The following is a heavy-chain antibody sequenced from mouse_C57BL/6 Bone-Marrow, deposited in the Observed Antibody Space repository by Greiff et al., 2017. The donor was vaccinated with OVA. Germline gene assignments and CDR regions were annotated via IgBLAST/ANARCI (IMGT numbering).Heavy chain of an antibody. J-gene: IGHJ4*01. Sequence: VQLKESGPELVKPGASVKISCKASGYSFTGYYMNWVKQSPEKSLEWIGEINPSTGGTTYNQKFKAKATLTVDKSSSTAYMQLKSLTSEDSAVYYCARHYGSSSSMDYWGQGTSVTVSS. CDR2: INPSTGGT. CDR3: ARHYGSSSSMDY. V-gene: IGHV1-42*01. D-gene: IGHD1-1*01. CDR1: GYSFTGYY.